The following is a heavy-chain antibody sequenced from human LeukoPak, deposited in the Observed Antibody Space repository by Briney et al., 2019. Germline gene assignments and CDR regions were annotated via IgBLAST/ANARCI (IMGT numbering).Heavy chain of an antibody. Sequence: GGSLRLSCAASGFTFSSYSMNWVRQAPGKGLEWVSSISSSSSYIYYADSVKGRFTISRDNAKNSPYLQMNSLRAEDTAVYYCARPGITMVRGVIITEGVGAFDIWGQGTMVTVSS. V-gene: IGHV3-21*01. J-gene: IGHJ3*02. CDR2: ISSSSSYI. CDR3: ARPGITMVRGVIITEGVGAFDI. D-gene: IGHD3-10*01. CDR1: GFTFSSYS.